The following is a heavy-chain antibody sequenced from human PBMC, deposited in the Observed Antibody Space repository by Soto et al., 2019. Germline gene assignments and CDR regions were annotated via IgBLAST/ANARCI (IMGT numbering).Heavy chain of an antibody. CDR2: IYYSGST. V-gene: IGHV4-59*01. J-gene: IGHJ6*02. CDR3: ARAPSSYDILTGYRPNHYYGMDV. D-gene: IGHD3-9*01. CDR1: GGSISSYY. Sequence: SETLSLTCTVSGGSISSYYWSWIRQPPGKGLEWIGYIYYSGSTNYNPSLKSRVTISIDTSKNQFSLKLSSVTAADTAVYYCARAPSSYDILTGYRPNHYYGMDVWGQGTTVTVSS.